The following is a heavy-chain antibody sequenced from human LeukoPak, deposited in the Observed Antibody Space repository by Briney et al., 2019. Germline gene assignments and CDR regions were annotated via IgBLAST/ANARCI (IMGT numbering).Heavy chain of an antibody. CDR3: ARGGRGCSYGPVVPFDY. J-gene: IGHJ4*02. D-gene: IGHD5-18*01. V-gene: IGHV4-4*02. CDR2: IYHSGST. Sequence: SETLSLTCAVSGGSISSSNWWSWVRQPPGKGLEWIGEIYHSGSTNYNPSLKSRVTISVDKSKNQFSLKLSSVTAADTAVYYCARGGRGCSYGPVVPFDYWGQGTLVTVSS. CDR1: GGSISSSNW.